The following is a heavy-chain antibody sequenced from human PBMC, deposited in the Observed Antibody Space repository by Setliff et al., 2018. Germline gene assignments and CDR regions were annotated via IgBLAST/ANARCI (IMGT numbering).Heavy chain of an antibody. CDR3: ARGGYNSRSGYSAYYYDY. CDR2: AFHTGKT. V-gene: IGHV4-59*03. J-gene: IGHJ4*02. CDR1: GVSIRGFY. Sequence: SETLSLTCTVSGVSIRGFYWTWIRQSPKRGLEWLGYAFHTGKTDYNPSLMSRVIISIDMSRKQFSQKLSSVTAADTAMYFCARGGYNSRSGYSAYYYDYWGQGALVTVSS. D-gene: IGHD3-3*01.